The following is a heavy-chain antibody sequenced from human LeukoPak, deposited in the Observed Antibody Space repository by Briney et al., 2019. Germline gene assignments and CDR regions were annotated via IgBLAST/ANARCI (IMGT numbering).Heavy chain of an antibody. D-gene: IGHD4-23*01. CDR1: GGSISSYY. CDR3: ASGGTSDWYFDL. V-gene: IGHV4-59*01. Sequence: PSETLSLTCTVSGGSISSYYWSWIRRPPGKRLEWIGYIYYSGSTNYNPSLKSRVTISVDTSKNQFSLKLSSVTAADTAVYYCASGGTSDWYFDLWGRGTLVTVSS. J-gene: IGHJ2*01. CDR2: IYYSGST.